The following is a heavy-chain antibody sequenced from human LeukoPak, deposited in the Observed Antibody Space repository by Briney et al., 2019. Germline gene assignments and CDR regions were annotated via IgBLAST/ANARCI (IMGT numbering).Heavy chain of an antibody. J-gene: IGHJ3*02. CDR3: ARLKALSIVVVTATPRAFDI. D-gene: IGHD2-21*02. CDR1: GGSISSGGYY. V-gene: IGHV4-31*03. CDR2: IYYSGST. Sequence: SETLSLTCTVSGGSISSGGYYWSWIRQHPGKGLEWIGYIYYSGSTYYNPSLKSRVTISVDTSKNQFSLKLSSVTAADTAVYYCARLKALSIVVVTATPRAFDIWGQGTMVTVSS.